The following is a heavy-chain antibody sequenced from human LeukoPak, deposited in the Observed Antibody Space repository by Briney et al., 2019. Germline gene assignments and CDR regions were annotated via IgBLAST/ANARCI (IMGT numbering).Heavy chain of an antibody. D-gene: IGHD4-17*01. CDR2: ISYDGSNK. CDR3: ARAFFQARTVIPELDY. V-gene: IGHV3-30*09. CDR1: GFTFSSYA. Sequence: PGGSLRLSCAASGFTFSSYAMHWVRQAPGKGLEWVAVISYDGSNKYYADSVMGRFAISRDSSKNTLYLQVNSLRADDTAVYYCARAFFQARTVIPELDYWGQGTLVTVSS. J-gene: IGHJ4*02.